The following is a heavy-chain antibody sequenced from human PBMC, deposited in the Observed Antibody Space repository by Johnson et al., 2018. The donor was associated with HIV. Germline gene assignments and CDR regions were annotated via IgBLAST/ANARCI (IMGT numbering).Heavy chain of an antibody. D-gene: IGHD2-8*02. J-gene: IGHJ3*02. Sequence: QVQLVESGGGVVQPGRSLRLSCAASGFAFSNFGMHWVRQAPGKGLEWVAVTSYDGSNKYYADSVKGRFTISRDNSKNTLYLQMNSLRVEDTAVYYCAKSGLFVLVVYAPDVFDIWGQGTMVTVSS. CDR3: AKSGLFVLVVYAPDVFDI. CDR2: TSYDGSNK. CDR1: GFAFSNFG. V-gene: IGHV3-30*18.